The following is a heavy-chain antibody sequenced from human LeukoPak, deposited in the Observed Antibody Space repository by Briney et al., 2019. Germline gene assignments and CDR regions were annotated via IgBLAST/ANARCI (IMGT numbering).Heavy chain of an antibody. CDR1: GYTFTGYY. V-gene: IGHV1-2*02. J-gene: IGHJ4*02. CDR2: INPNSGGT. D-gene: IGHD3-3*01. Sequence: ASVKVSCKASGYTFTGYYMHWVRQAPGQGLEWMGWINPNSGGTNYAQRFQGRVTMTRDTSISTAYMELSRLRSDDTAVYYCARVVPGDFWSGYYIADYFDYWGQGTLVTVSS. CDR3: ARVVPGDFWSGYYIADYFDY.